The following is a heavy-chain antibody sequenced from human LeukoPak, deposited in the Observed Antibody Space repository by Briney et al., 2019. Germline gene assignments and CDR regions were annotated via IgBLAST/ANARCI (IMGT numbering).Heavy chain of an antibody. J-gene: IGHJ4*02. Sequence: PGRSLRLSCAAPGFTFDDYAMHWVRQAPGKGLERVSGISWNSGSIGYADSVKGRFTISRDNAKNSLYLQMNSLRAEDTALYYCAKGYCSSTSCYLSYWGQGTLVTVSS. V-gene: IGHV3-9*01. D-gene: IGHD2-2*01. CDR1: GFTFDDYA. CDR3: AKGYCSSTSCYLSY. CDR2: ISWNSGSI.